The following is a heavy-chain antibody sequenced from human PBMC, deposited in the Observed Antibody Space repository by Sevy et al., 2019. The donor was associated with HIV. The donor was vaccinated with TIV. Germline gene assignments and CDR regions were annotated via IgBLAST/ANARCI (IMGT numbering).Heavy chain of an antibody. CDR1: GFTFSNFG. Sequence: GGSLRLSCAASGFTFSNFGMHWVRQAPGKGLEWVSFIQYDGSHKYYTDSAKGRLTISRDNSKNTLYLQMNSLRAEDTAVYYCVKEGGVTGTGGDCWGQGTLVTVSS. V-gene: IGHV3-30*02. J-gene: IGHJ4*02. CDR3: VKEGGVTGTGGDC. CDR2: IQYDGSHK. D-gene: IGHD1-1*01.